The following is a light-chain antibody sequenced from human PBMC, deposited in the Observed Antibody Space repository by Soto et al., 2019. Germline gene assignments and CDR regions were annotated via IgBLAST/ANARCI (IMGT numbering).Light chain of an antibody. V-gene: IGKV1-5*03. Sequence: DIQMTQSPSTLSASVGDRVTITCRASQTISGWLAWYQQKPGKAPKLLIHKASSLESGVPSRFSGSESGTEFTLTITSLQPDDFATYYCQQYNTYPWTFGQGTKVEIK. CDR3: QQYNTYPWT. J-gene: IGKJ1*01. CDR1: QTISGW. CDR2: KAS.